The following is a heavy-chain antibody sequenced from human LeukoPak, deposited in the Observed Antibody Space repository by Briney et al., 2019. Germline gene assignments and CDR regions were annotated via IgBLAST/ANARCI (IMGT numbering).Heavy chain of an antibody. CDR1: GYTFTGYY. D-gene: IGHD4-17*01. CDR3: ARDRYGDYVNWFDP. Sequence: ASVKVSCKASGYTFTGYYMNWVRQAPGQGLEWMGWISAYNGNTNYAQKLQGRVTMTTDTSTSTAYMELRSLRSDDTAVYYCARDRYGDYVNWFDPWGQGTLVTVSS. V-gene: IGHV1-18*04. CDR2: ISAYNGNT. J-gene: IGHJ5*02.